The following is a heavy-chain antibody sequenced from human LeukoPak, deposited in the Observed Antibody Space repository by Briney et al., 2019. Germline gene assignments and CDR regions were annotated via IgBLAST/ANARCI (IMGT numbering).Heavy chain of an antibody. CDR3: ARGGGLDV. V-gene: IGHV3-7*03. CDR1: GFTVSSNF. J-gene: IGHJ6*02. Sequence: PGGSLRLSCAASGFTVSSNFMSWFRQAPGKGLEWVASINHNGNVNYYVDSVKGRFTISRDNAKNSLYLQMSNLRAEDTAVYFCARGGGLDVWGQGATVTVSS. CDR2: INHNGNVN. D-gene: IGHD3-16*01.